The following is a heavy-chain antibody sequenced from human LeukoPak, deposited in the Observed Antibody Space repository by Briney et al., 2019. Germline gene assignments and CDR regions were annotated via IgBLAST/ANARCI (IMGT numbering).Heavy chain of an antibody. CDR1: GYTLTELS. Sequence: ASVKVSCKVSGYTLTELSMHWVRQAPGKGLEWMGGFDPEDGETIYAQKFQGRVTMTEDTSTDTAYMELSSLRSEDTAVYCCATGIENCSGGSCYFNPLDYWGQGTLVTVSS. CDR3: ATGIENCSGGSCYFNPLDY. J-gene: IGHJ4*02. D-gene: IGHD2-15*01. V-gene: IGHV1-24*01. CDR2: FDPEDGET.